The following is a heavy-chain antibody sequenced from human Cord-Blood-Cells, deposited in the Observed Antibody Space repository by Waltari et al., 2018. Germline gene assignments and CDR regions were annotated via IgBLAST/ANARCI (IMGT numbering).Heavy chain of an antibody. CDR2: IYYSGST. CDR3: ARGAARDPFDY. CDR1: GGSISSYY. J-gene: IGHJ4*02. Sequence: QVQLQESGPGLVKPSETLSPTCTVSGGSISSYYGPWIRPPPGKGLEWIGYIYYSGSTNYNPSLKSRVTISVDTSKNQFSLKLSSVTAADTAVYYCARGAARDPFDYWGQGTLVTVSS. V-gene: IGHV4-59*01.